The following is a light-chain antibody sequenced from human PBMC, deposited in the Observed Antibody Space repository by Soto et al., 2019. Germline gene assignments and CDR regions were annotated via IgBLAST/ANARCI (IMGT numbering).Light chain of an antibody. CDR2: GAS. CDR3: QQVDSSVP. Sequence: EIVLTQSPGSLYLSPGERATISCRASQSVSSTFFAWYQQRPGQAPRLLMYGASSRATGIKERFSGSGSGTDFTLTISRLEPEDFAEYYCQQVDSSVPVGQGTKVEI. CDR1: QSVSSTF. V-gene: IGKV3-20*01. J-gene: IGKJ1*01.